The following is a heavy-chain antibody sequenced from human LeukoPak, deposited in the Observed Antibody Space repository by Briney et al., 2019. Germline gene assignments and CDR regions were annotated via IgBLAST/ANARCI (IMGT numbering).Heavy chain of an antibody. V-gene: IGHV4-31*03. CDR1: GVSISSYGYY. Sequence: IPSQTLPLTCSVSGVSISSYGYYWSWIRQHPGKGPEWIGYIFSNGSTYYNPSLQSRVTISIDASKTHFSLKLTSVTAADTAVYFCARDFHGAWYFDLWGRGTLVTVSS. J-gene: IGHJ2*01. CDR3: ARDFHGAWYFDL. D-gene: IGHD4-17*01. CDR2: IFSNGST.